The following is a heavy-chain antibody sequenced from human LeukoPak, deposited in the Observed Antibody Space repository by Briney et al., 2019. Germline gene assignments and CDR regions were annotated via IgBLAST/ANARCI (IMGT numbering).Heavy chain of an antibody. J-gene: IGHJ2*01. CDR1: GFTFSTQS. Sequence: TGGSLRLSCAASGFTFSTQSMNWVRQAPGKGLEWVSYITSSSSTIYYADSVKGRFTISRDNAKNSLYLQMKSLRAEDTAVYFRARGQEYCSGGVCYWYFDLWGRGTLVTVSS. CDR2: ITSSSSTI. D-gene: IGHD2-15*01. CDR3: ARGQEYCSGGVCYWYFDL. V-gene: IGHV3-48*01.